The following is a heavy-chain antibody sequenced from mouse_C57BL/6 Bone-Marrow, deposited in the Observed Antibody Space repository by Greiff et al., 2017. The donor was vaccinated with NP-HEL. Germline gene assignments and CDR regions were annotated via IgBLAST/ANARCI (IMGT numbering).Heavy chain of an antibody. V-gene: IGHV3-6*01. CDR1: GYSITSGYY. CDR2: ISYDGSN. Sequence: EVQLQESGPGLVKPSQSLSLTCSVTGYSITSGYYWNWIRQFPGNKLEWMGYISYDGSNNYNPSLKNRISITRDTSKNQFFLKLNSVTTEDTATYYCARNPYGRHAMDYWGQGTSVTVSS. J-gene: IGHJ4*01. CDR3: ARNPYGRHAMDY. D-gene: IGHD1-1*01.